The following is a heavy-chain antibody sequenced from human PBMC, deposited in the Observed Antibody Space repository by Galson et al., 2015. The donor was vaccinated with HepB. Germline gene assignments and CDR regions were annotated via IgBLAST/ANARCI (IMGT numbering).Heavy chain of an antibody. CDR2: VRGSGTGT. J-gene: IGHJ4*02. V-gene: IGHV3-23*01. Sequence: SLRLSCAASGFTFYVYTMNWVRQAPGKGLGWVSAVRGSGTGTFYADSVRGRFTISRDDSKNTVTLQLNNLRVEDTAIYYCAKDSGFGGEDYWGQGILVTVSS. CDR1: GFTFYVYT. CDR3: AKDSGFGGEDY. D-gene: IGHD3-16*01.